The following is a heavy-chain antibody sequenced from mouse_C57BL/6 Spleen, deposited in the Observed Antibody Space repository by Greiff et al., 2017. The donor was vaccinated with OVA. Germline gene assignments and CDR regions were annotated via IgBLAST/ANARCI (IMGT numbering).Heavy chain of an antibody. CDR1: GYTFTSYG. Sequence: GAELARPGASVKLSCKASGYTFTSYGISWVKQRTGQGLEWIGEIYPRSGNTYYNEKFKGKATLTADKSSSTAYMELRSLTSEDSAVYFCARPATVVATRYFDVWGTGTTVTVSS. J-gene: IGHJ1*03. D-gene: IGHD1-1*01. CDR2: IYPRSGNT. CDR3: ARPATVVATRYFDV. V-gene: IGHV1-81*01.